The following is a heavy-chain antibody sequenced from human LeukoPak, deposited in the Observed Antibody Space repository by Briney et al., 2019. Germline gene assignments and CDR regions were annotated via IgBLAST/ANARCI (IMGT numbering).Heavy chain of an antibody. Sequence: GVSLRLSCAASGFTFSSYSMNWVRQVPGKGLEWVSSISSSSSYMYYADSVKGRFTISRDNAKNSLYLQMNGLRAEDTAVYYCAREEDSSSWIRAFDYWGQGTLVTVSS. CDR2: ISSSSSYM. CDR3: AREEDSSSWIRAFDY. V-gene: IGHV3-21*01. J-gene: IGHJ4*02. D-gene: IGHD6-13*01. CDR1: GFTFSSYS.